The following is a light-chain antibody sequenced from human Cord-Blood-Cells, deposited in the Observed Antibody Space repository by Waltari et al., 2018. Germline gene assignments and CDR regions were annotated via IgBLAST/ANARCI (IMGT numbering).Light chain of an antibody. V-gene: IGKV3-20*01. CDR2: GAS. CDR3: QQYGSSPLT. Sequence: EIVLTQSPGTLSLSTGERATLSCRASQSVSSSYLAWYQQKPGQAPRILIYGASSRATGIPDRFSGSGSGTDFTLTISRLEPEDFAVYYCQQYGSSPLTFGGGTKVEIK. CDR1: QSVSSSY. J-gene: IGKJ4*01.